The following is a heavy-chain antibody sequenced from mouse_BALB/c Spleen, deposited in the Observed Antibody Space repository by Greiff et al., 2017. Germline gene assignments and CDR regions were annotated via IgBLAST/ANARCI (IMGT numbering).Heavy chain of an antibody. CDR1: GYTFTSYV. D-gene: IGHD1-1*01. V-gene: IGHV1-14*01. CDR3: AREGYYGGFAY. Sequence: VQLKESGPELVKPGASVKMSCKASGYTFTSYVMHWVKQKPGQGLEWIGYINPYNDGTKYNEKFKGKATLTSDKSSSTAYMELSSLTSEDSAVYYCAREGYYGGFAYWGQGTLVTVSA. CDR2: INPYNDGT. J-gene: IGHJ3*01.